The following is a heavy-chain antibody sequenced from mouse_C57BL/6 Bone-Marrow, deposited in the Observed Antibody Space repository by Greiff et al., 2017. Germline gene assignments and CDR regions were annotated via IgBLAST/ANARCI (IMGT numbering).Heavy chain of an antibody. J-gene: IGHJ4*01. V-gene: IGHV3-6*01. CDR1: GYSITSGYY. D-gene: IGHD2-4*01. Sequence: VQLKQSGPGLVKPSQSLSLTCSVTGYSITSGYYWNWIRQFPGNKLEWMGYISYDGSNNYNPSLKNRISITRDTSKNQFFLKLNSVTTEDTATYYCARERYYDYDGYAMDYWGQGTSVTVSS. CDR2: ISYDGSN. CDR3: ARERYYDYDGYAMDY.